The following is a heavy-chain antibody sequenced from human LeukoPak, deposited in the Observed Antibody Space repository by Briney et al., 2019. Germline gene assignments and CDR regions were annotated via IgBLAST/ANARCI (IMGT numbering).Heavy chain of an antibody. J-gene: IGHJ6*02. Sequence: SETLSLTCAVYGGSFSGYYWSWIRQPPGKGLEWIGEINHSGSTNYNPSLKSRVTISVDTSKNQFFLKLSSVTAADTAVYYCTLLTPYSSGHYYYYGMDVWGQGTTVTVSS. V-gene: IGHV4-34*01. CDR1: GGSFSGYY. CDR2: INHSGST. CDR3: TLLTPYSSGHYYYYGMDV. D-gene: IGHD6-25*01.